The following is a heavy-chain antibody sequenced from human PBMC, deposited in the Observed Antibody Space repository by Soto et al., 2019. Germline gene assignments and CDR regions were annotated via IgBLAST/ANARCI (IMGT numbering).Heavy chain of an antibody. V-gene: IGHV1-58*01. Sequence: ASVKVSCKASGFTFTSSAVQWVRQARGQRLGWIGWIVVGSGNTNYAQKFQERVTITRDMSTSTAYMELSSLRSEDTAVYYCAAAKDSSDDAFDIWGQGTTVTVSS. J-gene: IGHJ3*02. CDR2: IVVGSGNT. CDR3: AAAKDSSDDAFDI. CDR1: GFTFTSSA. D-gene: IGHD2-15*01.